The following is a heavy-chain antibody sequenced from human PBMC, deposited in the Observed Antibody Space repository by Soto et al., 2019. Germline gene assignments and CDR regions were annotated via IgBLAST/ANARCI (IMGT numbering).Heavy chain of an antibody. CDR1: GGTFSSYA. Sequence: LVKLSCKASGGTFSSYAISWVRQAPGQGLEWMGGIIPIFGTANYAQKFQGRVTITADESTSTAYMELSSLRSEDTAVYYCARSPEKYSYGSNSRRYYYYGMDVWGQGTTVTVSS. CDR3: ARSPEKYSYGSNSRRYYYYGMDV. J-gene: IGHJ6*02. D-gene: IGHD5-18*01. V-gene: IGHV1-69*13. CDR2: IIPIFGTA.